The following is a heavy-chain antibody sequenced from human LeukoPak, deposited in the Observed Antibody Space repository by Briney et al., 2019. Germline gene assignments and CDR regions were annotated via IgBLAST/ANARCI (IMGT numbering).Heavy chain of an antibody. Sequence: PSETLSLTCTVSGGSISTYYWSWIRQPPGKGLEWIGYIYYSGTTNYNPSLKSRVTISVDTSKNQFSLRLISVTAGDTAVYYCARDRGDVGGSPGDFDMWGQGTMVTVSS. V-gene: IGHV4-59*01. CDR2: IYYSGTT. CDR1: GGSISTYY. CDR3: ARDRGDVGGSPGDFDM. J-gene: IGHJ3*02. D-gene: IGHD2-21*01.